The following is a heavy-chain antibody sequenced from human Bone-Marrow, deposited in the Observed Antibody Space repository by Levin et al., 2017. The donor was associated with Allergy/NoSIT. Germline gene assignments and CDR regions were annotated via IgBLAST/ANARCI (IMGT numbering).Heavy chain of an antibody. D-gene: IGHD5-18*01. CDR1: GFTFSTFSSYA. V-gene: IGHV3-23*01. CDR3: AKCREGGYSYGAYYYYGMDV. J-gene: IGHJ6*02. CDR2: ISASGDST. Sequence: GESLKISCAASGFTFSTFSSYAMGWVRQAPGKGLEWVSVISASGDSTYYADTDSVKGRFTVSRDNSRNTLYLHMNSLRAEDTAIYYCAKCREGGYSYGAYYYYGMDVWGQGTTVTVSS.